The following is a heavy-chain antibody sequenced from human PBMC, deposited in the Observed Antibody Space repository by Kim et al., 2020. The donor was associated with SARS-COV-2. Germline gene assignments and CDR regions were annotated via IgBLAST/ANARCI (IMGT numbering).Heavy chain of an antibody. CDR2: ISSSSSYT. Sequence: GGSLRLSCAASGFTFSDYYMSWIRQAPGKGLEWVSYISSSSSYTNYADSVKGRFTISRDNAKNSLYLQMNSLRAEDTAVYYCARQHTAMGPRHYYYYGMDVWGQGTTVTVSS. CDR1: GFTFSDYY. CDR3: ARQHTAMGPRHYYYYGMDV. J-gene: IGHJ6*02. V-gene: IGHV3-11*03. D-gene: IGHD5-18*01.